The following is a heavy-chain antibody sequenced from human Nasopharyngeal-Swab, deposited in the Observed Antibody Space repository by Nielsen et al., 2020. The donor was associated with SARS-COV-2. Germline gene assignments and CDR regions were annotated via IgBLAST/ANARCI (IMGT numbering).Heavy chain of an antibody. CDR2: INPSGGST. CDR1: GYTFTSYG. D-gene: IGHD3-22*01. V-gene: IGHV1-46*01. J-gene: IGHJ3*02. Sequence: ASVKVSCKASGYTFTSYGISWVRQAPGQGLEWMGIINPSGGSTSYAQKFQGRVTMTRDTSTSTVYMELSSLRSEDTAVYYCASLYYYDSSGYYSDAFDIWGQGTMVTVSS. CDR3: ASLYYYDSSGYYSDAFDI.